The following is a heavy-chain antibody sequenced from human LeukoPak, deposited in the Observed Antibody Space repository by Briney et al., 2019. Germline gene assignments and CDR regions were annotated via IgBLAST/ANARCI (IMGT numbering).Heavy chain of an antibody. J-gene: IGHJ3*02. V-gene: IGHV4-4*07. CDR3: AGTPVVGDYELHAFDI. CDR2: IYTSGST. Sequence: SETLSLTCTVSGGSISSYYWSWIRQPAGKGLEWIGRIYTSGSTNYNPSLKSRVTMSVDTSKNQFSLKLSSVTAADTAVYYCAGTPVVGDYELHAFDIWGQGTMVTVSS. CDR1: GGSISSYY. D-gene: IGHD4-17*01.